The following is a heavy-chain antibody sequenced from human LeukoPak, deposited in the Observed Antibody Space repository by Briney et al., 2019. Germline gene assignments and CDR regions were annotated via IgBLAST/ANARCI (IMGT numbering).Heavy chain of an antibody. CDR1: GFTFSDYY. CDR3: ARSYSGYDWPATFDY. J-gene: IGHJ4*02. CDR2: ISSSSSYT. V-gene: IGHV3-11*06. D-gene: IGHD5-12*01. Sequence: GGSLRLSCAASGFTFSDYYMSWIRQAPGKGLEWVSYISSSSSYTNYADSEKGRFTISRDNAKNSLYLQMNSLRAEDTAVYYCARSYSGYDWPATFDYWGQGTLVTVSS.